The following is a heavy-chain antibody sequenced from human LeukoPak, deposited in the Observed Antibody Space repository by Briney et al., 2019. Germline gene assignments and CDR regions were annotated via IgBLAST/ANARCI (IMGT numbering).Heavy chain of an antibody. CDR3: VKDQTTVSLSGWFDP. J-gene: IGHJ5*02. V-gene: IGHV3-9*01. Sequence: GGSLRLSCAASGFIFDDYAMHWVRQAPGKGLEWFSGISWDSGIIGYADSVKGRFTIGRDNAKNSLYLQMDSLRPEDTALYYCVKDQTTVSLSGWFDPWGQGTLVAVSS. CDR2: ISWDSGII. D-gene: IGHD4-17*01. CDR1: GFIFDDYA.